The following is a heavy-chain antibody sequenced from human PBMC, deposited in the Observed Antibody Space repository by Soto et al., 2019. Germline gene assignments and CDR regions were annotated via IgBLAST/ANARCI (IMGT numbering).Heavy chain of an antibody. V-gene: IGHV1-69*13. D-gene: IGHD3-16*02. CDR2: IIPIFGTA. CDR1: GGTFSSYA. CDR3: AIESVITFGGVIVKHYGMDV. Sequence: ASVKVSCKASGGTFSSYAISWVRQAPGQGLEWMGGIIPIFGTANYAQKFQGRVTITADESTSTAYMELSSLRSEDTAVYYCAIESVITFGGVIVKHYGMDVWGQGTTVTVSS. J-gene: IGHJ6*02.